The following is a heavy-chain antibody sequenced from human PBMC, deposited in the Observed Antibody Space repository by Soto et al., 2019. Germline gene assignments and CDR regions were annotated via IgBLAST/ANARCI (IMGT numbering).Heavy chain of an antibody. Sequence: EVQLVESGGGLVKPGGSLRLSFAASGFTFSSYSMNWVRQAPGKGLEWVSSISSSSSYIYYADSVKGRFTISRDNAKHSLYQQLNSLRAEDTAVYYCARDLADFRYYYYGMDVWGQGTTVTVSS. V-gene: IGHV3-21*01. CDR2: ISSSSSYI. CDR1: GFTFSSYS. J-gene: IGHJ6*02. D-gene: IGHD3-3*01. CDR3: ARDLADFRYYYYGMDV.